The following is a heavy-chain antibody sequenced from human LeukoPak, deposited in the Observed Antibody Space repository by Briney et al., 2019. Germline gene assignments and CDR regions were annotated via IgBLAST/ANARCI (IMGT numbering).Heavy chain of an antibody. J-gene: IGHJ5*02. CDR1: DASFSSNTYY. V-gene: IGHV4-39*07. CDR2: IYYSGST. CDR3: AGIVVSWFDP. D-gene: IGHD3-22*01. Sequence: PSETLSLTCTVSDASFSSNTYYWGWIRQPPGKGLEWIGSIYYSGSTYYNPSLKSRVTISVDTSKNQFSLKLSSVTAADTAVYYCAGIVVSWFDPWGQGTLVTVSS.